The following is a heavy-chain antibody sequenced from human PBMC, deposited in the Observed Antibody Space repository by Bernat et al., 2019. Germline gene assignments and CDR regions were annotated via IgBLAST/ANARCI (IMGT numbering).Heavy chain of an antibody. CDR1: GYTFTGYY. CDR3: ARGPINIGYSSSSIRYFDL. Sequence: QVQLVQSGAEVKKPGASVKVSCKASGYTFTGYYMHWVRQAPGQGLEWMGWINPNSGGTNYAQKFQGRVTMTRDTSISTAYMELSRLTSDDTAVYYCARGPINIGYSSSSIRYFDLWGRGTLVIVSS. V-gene: IGHV1-2*02. CDR2: INPNSGGT. J-gene: IGHJ2*01. D-gene: IGHD6-6*01.